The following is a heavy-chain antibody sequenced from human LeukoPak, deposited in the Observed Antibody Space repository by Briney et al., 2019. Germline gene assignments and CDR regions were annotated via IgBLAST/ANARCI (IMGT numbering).Heavy chain of an antibody. V-gene: IGHV3-66*01. CDR2: IYSGGST. Sequence: PGGSLRLSCAASGFNVSSNYMSWVRQAPGKGLEWVSVIYSGGSTYYADSVKGRFTISRDNSKNTLYLQMNSLRAEDTAVYYCARDLLFPYFDWLQTLDYYGMDVWGQGTTVTVSS. J-gene: IGHJ6*02. CDR1: GFNVSSNY. CDR3: ARDLLFPYFDWLQTLDYYGMDV. D-gene: IGHD3-9*01.